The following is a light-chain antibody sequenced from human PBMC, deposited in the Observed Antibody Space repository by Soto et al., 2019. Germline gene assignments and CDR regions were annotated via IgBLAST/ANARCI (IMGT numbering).Light chain of an antibody. CDR3: QQYSSSLPIT. J-gene: IGKJ5*01. CDR2: GAS. V-gene: IGKV3D-15*01. Sequence: EIMMTQSPATLSVSPGERATLSCRASQSVSSNLAWYQQKPGQAPRLLIYGASTRATGIPDRFSGSGSGTDFTLTISRLEPEDFAVYYCQQYSSSLPITFGQGTLLEI. CDR1: QSVSSN.